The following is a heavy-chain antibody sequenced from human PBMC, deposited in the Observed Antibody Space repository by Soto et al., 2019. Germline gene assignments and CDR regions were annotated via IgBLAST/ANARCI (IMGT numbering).Heavy chain of an antibody. D-gene: IGHD4-17*01. V-gene: IGHV1-18*01. CDR1: GYAFTTYG. CDR2: ISAHNGNT. CDR3: ARGTYGDY. Sequence: QVHLVQSGAEVKKPGASVKVSCTGSGYAFTTYGITWVRQAPGQGLEWMGWISAHNGNTNYAQKLQGRVTVTRDTSTNTAYMELRSLRSDDTAVYYCARGTYGDYWGQGAMVTVSS. J-gene: IGHJ4*02.